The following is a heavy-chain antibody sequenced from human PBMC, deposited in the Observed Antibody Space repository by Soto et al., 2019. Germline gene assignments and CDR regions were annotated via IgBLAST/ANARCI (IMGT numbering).Heavy chain of an antibody. D-gene: IGHD3-16*01. V-gene: IGHV1-18*01. Sequence: QVQLVQSAAEVKKPGASVKVSCKASGYTFIRYGITWVRQAPGQGLEWMGWISPYNDYTIYAQKVQGRVTMTTDTSTRTVYMELRSLRSDAAAVYYCARGGYYDNAWGKLSHYGLDVWGQGPSVTVSS. J-gene: IGHJ6*02. CDR3: ARGGYYDNAWGKLSHYGLDV. CDR1: GYTFIRYG. CDR2: ISPYNDYT.